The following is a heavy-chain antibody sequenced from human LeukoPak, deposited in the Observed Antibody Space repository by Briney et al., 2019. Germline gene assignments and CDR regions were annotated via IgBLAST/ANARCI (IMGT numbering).Heavy chain of an antibody. CDR2: IGGDGASS. V-gene: IGHV3-23*01. CDR3: SRRMRGTPDF. D-gene: IGHD1-1*01. Sequence: HLGGSLRLSCAVSGFTFKNYAMAWVRQAPGKGLEWVSAIGGDGASSDYADSVKGRFTISRDNSNNILYLQMKSLRAGDTALYFCSRRMRGTPDFWGLGTLVTVSS. J-gene: IGHJ4*02. CDR1: GFTFKNYA.